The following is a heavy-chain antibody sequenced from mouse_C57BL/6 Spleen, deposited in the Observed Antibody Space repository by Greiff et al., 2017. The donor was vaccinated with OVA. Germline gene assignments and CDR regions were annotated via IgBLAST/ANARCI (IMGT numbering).Heavy chain of an antibody. J-gene: IGHJ4*01. CDR3: ARPRYYDYDLDY. D-gene: IGHD2-4*01. CDR1: GFTFSDYG. Sequence: EVQLQESGGGLVKPGGSLKLSCAASGFTFSDYGMHWVRQAPEKGLEWVAYISSGSSTIYYADTVKGRFTISRDNAKNTLFLQMTSLRSEDTAMYYCARPRYYDYDLDYWGQGTSVTVSS. V-gene: IGHV5-17*01. CDR2: ISSGSSTI.